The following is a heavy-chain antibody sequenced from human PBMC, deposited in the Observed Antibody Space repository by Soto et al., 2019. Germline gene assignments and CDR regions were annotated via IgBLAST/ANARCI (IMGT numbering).Heavy chain of an antibody. CDR3: ARAGCDGGSCYTLVGLRYGMDV. CDR1: GFICSSYA. Sequence: QVQLVESGGGVVQPGRSLRLSCAASGFICSSYAMYWVRQAPGKGLEWVAVISYDGNNKYYADSVKGRFTISGDNSRNTLYRQMNSMRAEDSAVYYCARAGCDGGSCYTLVGLRYGMDVWGQGTKVTVSS. J-gene: IGHJ6*02. V-gene: IGHV3-30-3*01. D-gene: IGHD2-15*01. CDR2: ISYDGNNK.